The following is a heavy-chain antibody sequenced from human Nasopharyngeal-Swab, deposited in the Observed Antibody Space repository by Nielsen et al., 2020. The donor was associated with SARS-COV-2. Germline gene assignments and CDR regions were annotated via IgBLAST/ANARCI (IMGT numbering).Heavy chain of an antibody. CDR2: IYYSGST. V-gene: IGHV4-39*01. Sequence: WIRQPSGKGLEWIGSIYYSGSTYYNPSLKSRVTISVDTSKNQFSLKLSSVTAADTAVYYCARRETMITFGGVIAYYYGMDVWGQGTTVTVSS. D-gene: IGHD3-16*02. CDR3: ARRETMITFGGVIAYYYGMDV. J-gene: IGHJ6*02.